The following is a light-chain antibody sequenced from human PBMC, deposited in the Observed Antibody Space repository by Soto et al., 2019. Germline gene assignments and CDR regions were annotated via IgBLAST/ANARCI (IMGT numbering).Light chain of an antibody. V-gene: IGLV2-8*01. CDR3: SSYAGNNIYYV. J-gene: IGLJ1*01. CDR2: EVS. Sequence: QSALTQPLSASGSPGQSVTISCTGTSNDVGGYNFVSWYQQHPGKAPKLMIFEVSKRPSGVPDRFSGSKSGSTASLTVSGLQAEDEADYYCSSYAGNNIYYVFGTGTKVTVL. CDR1: SNDVGGYNF.